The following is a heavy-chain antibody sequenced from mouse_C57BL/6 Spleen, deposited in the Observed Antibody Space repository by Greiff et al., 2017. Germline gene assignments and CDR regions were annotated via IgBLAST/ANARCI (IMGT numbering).Heavy chain of an antibody. CDR1: GFAFSSSW. J-gene: IGHJ2*01. CDR2: IYPGDGDT. D-gene: IGHD2-5*01. CDR3: ARGYSNTFDD. V-gene: IGHV1-82*01. Sequence: VQLVESGPELVKPGASVKISCKASGFAFSSSWMNWVKQRPGKGLEWIGRIYPGDGDTNYNGKFKGKATLTADKSSSTAYMQLSSLTSEDSAVYFCARGYSNTFDDWGKGTTLTVSS.